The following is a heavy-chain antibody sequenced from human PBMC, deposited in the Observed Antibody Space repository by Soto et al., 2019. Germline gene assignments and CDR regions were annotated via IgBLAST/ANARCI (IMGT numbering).Heavy chain of an antibody. V-gene: IGHV4-34*01. CDR2: INHDEDT. D-gene: IGHD6-13*01. Sequence: QVQLQQWGAGLLKPSETLSLTCNVSGGSFTVYNWTWIRQPPGEGLEWIGDINHDEDTNYNPSLKSRLPIAIDPSTNRFSLQLPAVTAADTAVYYCARVPAYDVTAAGTLDYWGQGTLVTVSS. J-gene: IGHJ4*02. CDR3: ARVPAYDVTAAGTLDY. CDR1: GGSFTVYN.